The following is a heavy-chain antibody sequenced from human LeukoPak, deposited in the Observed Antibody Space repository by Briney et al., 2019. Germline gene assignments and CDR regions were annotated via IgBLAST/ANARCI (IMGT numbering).Heavy chain of an antibody. Sequence: GGSLRLSCAASGFTFSSYGMNWVRQAPGRGLEWVSAISTRGDITYYADSVKGRFTISRDNSKNTLYLQMNSLRAEDTAVYYCAKDSRRFDYWGQGTLVTVSS. CDR3: AKDSRRFDY. V-gene: IGHV3-23*01. CDR1: GFTFSSYG. CDR2: ISTRGDIT. J-gene: IGHJ4*02.